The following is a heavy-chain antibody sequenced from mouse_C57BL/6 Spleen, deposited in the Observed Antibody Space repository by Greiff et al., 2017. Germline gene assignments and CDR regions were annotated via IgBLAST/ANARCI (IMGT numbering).Heavy chain of an antibody. Sequence: QVQLQQPGAELVKPGASVKMSCKASGYTFTSYWITWVKQRPGQGLEWIGDIYPGSGSTNYNEKFKSKATLTVDTSSSTAYMQLSSLTSEYSAVYYCARGEYYGSSWYFDVWGTGTTVTVSS. V-gene: IGHV1-55*01. D-gene: IGHD1-1*01. J-gene: IGHJ1*03. CDR3: ARGEYYGSSWYFDV. CDR2: IYPGSGST. CDR1: GYTFTSYW.